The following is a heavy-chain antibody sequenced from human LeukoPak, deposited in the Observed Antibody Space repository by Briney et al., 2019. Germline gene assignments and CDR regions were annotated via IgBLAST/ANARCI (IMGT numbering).Heavy chain of an antibody. CDR1: GGSFSGYY. J-gene: IGHJ4*02. CDR2: INHSGST. D-gene: IGHD2-2*01. CDR3: ARLRRRTSLWAEDY. V-gene: IGHV4-34*01. Sequence: PSETLSLTCAVYGGSFSGYYWSWIRQPPGKGLEWIGEINHSGSTNYNPSLKSRVTISVDTSKNQFSLKLSSVTAADTAVYYCARLRRRTSLWAEDYWGQGTLVTVSS.